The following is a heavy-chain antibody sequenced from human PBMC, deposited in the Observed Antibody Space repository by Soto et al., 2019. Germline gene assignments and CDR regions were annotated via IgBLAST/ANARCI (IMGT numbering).Heavy chain of an antibody. D-gene: IGHD3-22*01. V-gene: IGHV3-23*01. J-gene: IGHJ4*02. CDR3: ANGSITMIVAVQLDY. Sequence: PGGSLRLSCAASGFTFDDYAMHWVRQAPGKGLEWVSGISGSGGSTYYADSVKGRFTISRDNSKNTLYLQMNSLRAEDTAVYYCANGSITMIVAVQLDYWVQGTRVTVTS. CDR2: ISGSGGST. CDR1: GFTFDDYA.